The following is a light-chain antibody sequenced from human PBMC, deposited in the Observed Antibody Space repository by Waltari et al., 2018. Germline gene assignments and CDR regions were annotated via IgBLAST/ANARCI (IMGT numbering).Light chain of an antibody. CDR2: AAS. V-gene: IGKV1-39*01. CDR3: QQSYSTPRT. Sequence: SLSASVGDRVTITCRASQSISSYLNWYQQKPGKAPKLLIYAASSLQSGVPSRFSGSGSGTDFTLTISSLQPEDFATYYCQQSYSTPRTFGQGTKVEIK. CDR1: QSISSY. J-gene: IGKJ1*01.